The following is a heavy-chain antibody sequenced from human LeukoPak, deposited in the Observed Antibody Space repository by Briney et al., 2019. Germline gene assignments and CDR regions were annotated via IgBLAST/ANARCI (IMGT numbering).Heavy chain of an antibody. J-gene: IGHJ4*02. D-gene: IGHD1-26*01. V-gene: IGHV3-23*01. CDR2: ISGSGGST. Sequence: GGSLTLSCTASGFSVSEIYMSWVRQAPGKGLEWVSAISGSGGSTYYADSVKGRFTISRDNSKNTLYLQINSLRAEDTAVYYCAKDARHAWELPYYFDYWGQGTLVTVSS. CDR1: GFSVSEIY. CDR3: AKDARHAWELPYYFDY.